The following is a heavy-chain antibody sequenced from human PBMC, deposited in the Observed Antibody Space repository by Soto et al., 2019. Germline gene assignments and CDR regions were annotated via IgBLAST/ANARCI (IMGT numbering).Heavy chain of an antibody. CDR2: ISYDGSNK. Sequence: QVQLVESGGGVVQPGRSLRLSCAASGFTFSSYAMHWVRQAPGKGLEGVAVISYDGSNKYYADSVKGRFTISRDNYNNTLYLQMNSLRAEDTAVYYCAREINYYGSGSSDDYYYGMDVWGQGTTGTVSS. CDR3: AREINYYGSGSSDDYYYGMDV. D-gene: IGHD3-10*01. CDR1: GFTFSSYA. J-gene: IGHJ6*02. V-gene: IGHV3-30-3*01.